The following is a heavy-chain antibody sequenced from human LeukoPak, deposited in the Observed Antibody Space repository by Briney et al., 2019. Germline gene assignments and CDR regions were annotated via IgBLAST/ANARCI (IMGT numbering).Heavy chain of an antibody. V-gene: IGHV5-51*01. CDR3: ARLARGYSYGRVFDY. CDR1: GYSFTSHW. D-gene: IGHD5-18*01. CDR2: IYPGDSDT. J-gene: IGHJ4*02. Sequence: GESLKISCKGSGYSFTSHWIGWVRQMPGKGLEWMGIIYPGDSDTRYSPSFQGQVTISADKSISTAYLQWSSLKASDTAMYYCARLARGYSYGRVFDYWGQGTLVTVSS.